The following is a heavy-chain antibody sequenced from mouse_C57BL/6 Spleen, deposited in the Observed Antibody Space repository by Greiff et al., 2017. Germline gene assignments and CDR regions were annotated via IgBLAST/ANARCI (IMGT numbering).Heavy chain of an antibody. CDR2: IYPSDSET. CDR3: ARRHCYGSRGYFDV. CDR1: GYTFTSYW. Sequence: QVQLQQPGAELVRPGSSVKLSCKASGYTFTSYWMDWVKQRPGQGLEWIGNIYPSDSETHYNQKFKDKATLTVDKSASTAYMQLSSLTSEDSAVYYCARRHCYGSRGYFDVWGTGTTVTVSS. V-gene: IGHV1-61*01. J-gene: IGHJ1*03. D-gene: IGHD1-1*01.